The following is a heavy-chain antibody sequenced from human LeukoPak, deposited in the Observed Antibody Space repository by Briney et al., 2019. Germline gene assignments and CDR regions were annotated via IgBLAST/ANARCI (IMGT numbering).Heavy chain of an antibody. CDR1: GGSISSSNW. CDR3: ARDWRFRPGFDY. D-gene: IGHD1-1*01. Sequence: SETLSLTCAVSGGSISSSNWWSWVRQPPGKGLEWIGSIYYSGSTYYNPSLKSRVTISVDTSKNQFSLKLSSVTAADTAVYYCARDWRFRPGFDYWGQGTLVTVS. CDR2: IYYSGST. J-gene: IGHJ4*02. V-gene: IGHV4-4*02.